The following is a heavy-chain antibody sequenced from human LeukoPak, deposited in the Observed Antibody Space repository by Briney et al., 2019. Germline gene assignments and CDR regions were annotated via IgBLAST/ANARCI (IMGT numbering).Heavy chain of an antibody. D-gene: IGHD3-10*02. CDR2: IYYHENT. Sequence: SETLSLTCTVSGGSISSSSDYWGWIRQAPGKGLEWIGSIYYHENTYYNSSLKSRVTISVDTSKNQFSLKLNSVTAADTAVYYCARAVRGVITSRYYYYYMDVWGKGTTVTVSS. CDR3: ARAVRGVITSRYYYYYMDV. CDR1: GGSISSSSDY. J-gene: IGHJ6*03. V-gene: IGHV4-39*07.